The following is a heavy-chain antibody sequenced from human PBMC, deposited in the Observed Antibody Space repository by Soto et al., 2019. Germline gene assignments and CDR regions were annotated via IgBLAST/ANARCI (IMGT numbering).Heavy chain of an antibody. D-gene: IGHD6-13*01. J-gene: IGHJ3*02. V-gene: IGHV3-74*01. CDR1: GFTFSPFY. CDR3: VRVRGYPDAFDI. CDR2: INGDGTTT. Sequence: EVQLVESGGGLVQPGESLRLSCAASGFTFSPFYMHWVRQAPGKGLEWVSHINGDGTTTVYADSVKGRFTISRDNAKSTLNRQMSSLRTEDTPVYYCVRVRGYPDAFDIWGQGTMVTVSS.